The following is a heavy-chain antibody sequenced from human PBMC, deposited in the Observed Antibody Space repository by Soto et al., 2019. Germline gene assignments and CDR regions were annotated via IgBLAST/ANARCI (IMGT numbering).Heavy chain of an antibody. CDR1: GFTFSIYA. V-gene: IGHV3-23*01. D-gene: IGHD3-10*01. J-gene: IGHJ6*02. CDR3: AKDPTLLWFGELSAEDYGMDV. Sequence: GGSLRLSCAASGFTFSIYAMSWFRQAPGKGLEWVSAISGSGGSTYYADSVEGRFTISRDNSKNTLYLQMNSLRAEDTAVYYCAKDPTLLWFGELSAEDYGMDVWGQGTTVTVSS. CDR2: ISGSGGST.